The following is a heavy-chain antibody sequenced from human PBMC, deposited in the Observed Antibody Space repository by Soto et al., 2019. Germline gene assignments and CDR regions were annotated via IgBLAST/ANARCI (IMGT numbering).Heavy chain of an antibody. Sequence: SETLSLTCTVSGGSISSGGYYWGWIRQHPGKGLEWIGYIYYSGSTYYNPSLKSRVTISVDTSKNQFSLKLSSVTAADTAVYYCARSMGITIFGVVIIGGYGMDVWGQGTTVTV. CDR2: IYYSGST. D-gene: IGHD3-3*01. J-gene: IGHJ6*02. V-gene: IGHV4-31*03. CDR1: GGSISSGGYY. CDR3: ARSMGITIFGVVIIGGYGMDV.